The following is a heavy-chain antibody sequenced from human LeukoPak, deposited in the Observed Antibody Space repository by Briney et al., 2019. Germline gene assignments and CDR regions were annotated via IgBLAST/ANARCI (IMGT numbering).Heavy chain of an antibody. CDR3: ARQGCSSTTCHFGAFDI. CDR1: GYNFPNFW. V-gene: IGHV5-51*01. D-gene: IGHD2-2*01. Sequence: GESLKISCKGSGYNFPNFWIGWVRQMPGKGLEWMAIIYPADSDTRYNPSFEGQVTISADKSTSTAYLQWSSLKASDTAMYYCARQGCSSTTCHFGAFDIWGQGTMVTVSS. CDR2: IYPADSDT. J-gene: IGHJ3*02.